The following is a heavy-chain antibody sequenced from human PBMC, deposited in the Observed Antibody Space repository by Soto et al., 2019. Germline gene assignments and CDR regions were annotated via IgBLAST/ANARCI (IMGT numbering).Heavy chain of an antibody. D-gene: IGHD1-26*01. CDR1: GGSISSGGYS. CDR3: ARVVSGSYFDY. CDR2: IYHSGST. Sequence: SETLSLTCAVSGGSISSGGYSWSWIRQPPGKGLEWIGYIYHSGSTYYNPSLKSRVTISVDRSKNQFSLKLSSVTAADTAVYYCARVVSGSYFDYWGQGTLVTVSS. J-gene: IGHJ4*02. V-gene: IGHV4-30-2*01.